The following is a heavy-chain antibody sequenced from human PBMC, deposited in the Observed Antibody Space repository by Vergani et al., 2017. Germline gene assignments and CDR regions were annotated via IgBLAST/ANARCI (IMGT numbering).Heavy chain of an antibody. J-gene: IGHJ4*02. Sequence: QVQLVQSGAEVKKPGSSVKVSCKASGGTFSSYAISWVRQAPGQGLEWMGRIIPILGTANYAQKFQGRVTITADESTSTAYMELSSLRSDDTAVYYCARDSDVWFGELLAWWGQGTLVTVSS. D-gene: IGHD3-10*01. CDR1: GGTFSSYA. V-gene: IGHV1-69*11. CDR3: ARDSDVWFGELLAW. CDR2: IIPILGTA.